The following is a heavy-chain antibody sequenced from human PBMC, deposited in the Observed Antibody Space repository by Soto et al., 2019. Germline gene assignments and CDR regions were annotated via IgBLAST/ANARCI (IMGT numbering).Heavy chain of an antibody. Sequence: QVQLVQSGAEVKKPGSSVKVSCKASGGTFSTYAISWVRQAPGQGLEWMGGIMPIFGTANYAQKFQGRVTITAGESTSTAYMELSSLRFEDTAVYYCARGFYDRSGYRAFDIWGQGTMVTVSS. D-gene: IGHD3-22*01. CDR3: ARGFYDRSGYRAFDI. J-gene: IGHJ3*02. CDR2: IMPIFGTA. V-gene: IGHV1-69*01. CDR1: GGTFSTYA.